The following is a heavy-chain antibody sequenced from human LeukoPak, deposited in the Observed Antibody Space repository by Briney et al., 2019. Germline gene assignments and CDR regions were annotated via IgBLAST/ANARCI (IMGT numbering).Heavy chain of an antibody. Sequence: PSETLSLTCNVSGDSLRSYFWSWIRQSPGKGLEYIGYIYWTGSTNYNPSLKSRVIISVDTSKNQLSLTLSSVTAADTAVYFCARLLVNPHYCFDLWGRGTPVTVAS. J-gene: IGHJ2*01. CDR1: GDSLRSYF. CDR2: IYWTGST. D-gene: IGHD2/OR15-2a*01. V-gene: IGHV4-59*08. CDR3: ARLLVNPHYCFDL.